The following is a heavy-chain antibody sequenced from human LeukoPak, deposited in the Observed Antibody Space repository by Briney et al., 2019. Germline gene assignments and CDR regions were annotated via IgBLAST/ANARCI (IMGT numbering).Heavy chain of an antibody. J-gene: IGHJ4*02. V-gene: IGHV4-39*01. CDR3: ARVAGYDSSAYYPYYFDY. CDR2: IYYSGST. Sequence: PSETLSLICTVSGGSISRSSYYWGWIRQPPGKGLEWIGNIYYSGSTYYNPSLKSRVTISVDTSKNQFSLKLSSVTAADTAVYYCARVAGYDSSAYYPYYFDYWGQGTLVTVSS. CDR1: GGSISRSSYY. D-gene: IGHD3-22*01.